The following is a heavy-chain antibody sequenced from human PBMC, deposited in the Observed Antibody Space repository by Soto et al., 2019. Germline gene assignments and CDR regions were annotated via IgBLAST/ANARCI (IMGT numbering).Heavy chain of an antibody. CDR2: ISGSGGST. CDR3: AKVREGAVAGWDAFDI. CDR1: GFTFSSYA. Sequence: GGSLRLSCAASGFTFSSYAMSWVRQAPGKGLEWVSAISGSGGSTYYADSVKGRFTISRDNSKNTLYLQMNSLRAEDTAVYYCAKVREGAVAGWDAFDIWGQGTMVTVSS. D-gene: IGHD6-19*01. J-gene: IGHJ3*02. V-gene: IGHV3-23*01.